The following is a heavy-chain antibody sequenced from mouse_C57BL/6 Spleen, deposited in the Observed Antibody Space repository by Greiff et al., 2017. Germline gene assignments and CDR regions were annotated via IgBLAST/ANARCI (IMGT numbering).Heavy chain of an antibody. V-gene: IGHV1-69*01. D-gene: IGHD2-3*01. CDR1: GYTFTSYW. CDR3: ARWDGSFAY. J-gene: IGHJ3*01. Sequence: QVQLKQPGAELVMPGASVKLSCKASGYTFTSYWMHWVKQRPGQGLEWIGEIDPSDSYTNYNQKFKGKSTLTVDKSSSTAYMQLSSLTSEDSAVYYCARWDGSFAYWGQGTLVTVSA. CDR2: IDPSDSYT.